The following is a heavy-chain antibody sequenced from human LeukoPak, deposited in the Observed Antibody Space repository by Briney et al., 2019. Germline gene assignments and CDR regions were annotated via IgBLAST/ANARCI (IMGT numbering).Heavy chain of an antibody. CDR2: TYYRSTLYN. V-gene: IGHV6-1*01. CDR3: ARRLTQYDCFDP. D-gene: IGHD2-2*01. CDR1: GDSVSSNSVT. J-gene: IGHJ5*02. Sequence: TLSLTCAISGDSVSSNSVTWDWSRQSRSRGLEWLGRTYYRSTLYNDYAVSVRGRITVNPDTSKNQFSLHLNSVTPEDTAVYYCARRLTQYDCFDPWGQAILVTVSS.